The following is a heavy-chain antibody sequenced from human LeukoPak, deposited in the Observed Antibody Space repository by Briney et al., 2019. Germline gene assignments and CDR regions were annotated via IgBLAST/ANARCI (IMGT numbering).Heavy chain of an antibody. V-gene: IGHV3-30*18. D-gene: IGHD5-18*01. J-gene: IGHJ4*02. Sequence: PGRSLRLSCAASGFTFSGYGMHWVRQAPGKGLEWVAVISYDGSNKYYADSVKGRFTISRDNSKNTLYLQMNSLRAEDTAVYYCAKRGGYSYGYEFYYWGQGTLVTVSS. CDR3: AKRGGYSYGYEFYY. CDR2: ISYDGSNK. CDR1: GFTFSGYG.